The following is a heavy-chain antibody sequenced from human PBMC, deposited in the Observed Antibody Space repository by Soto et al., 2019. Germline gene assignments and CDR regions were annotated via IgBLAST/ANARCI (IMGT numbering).Heavy chain of an antibody. D-gene: IGHD6-13*01. CDR3: AKDMRGGSSSSRYYYGLDV. CDR2: ISWNSGTI. CDR1: GFTFDDYA. J-gene: IGHJ6*02. Sequence: EVQLVESGGGLVQPGRSLRLSCAASGFTFDDYAMHWVRQAPGKGLEWVSGISWNSGTIVYADSVKGRFTISRDNDKNSLYLQMNSLRDEDTALYYCAKDMRGGSSSSRYYYGLDVWGQGTTVTVSS. V-gene: IGHV3-9*01.